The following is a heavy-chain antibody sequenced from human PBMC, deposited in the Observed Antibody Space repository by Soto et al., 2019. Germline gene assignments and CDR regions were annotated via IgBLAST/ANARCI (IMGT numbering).Heavy chain of an antibody. V-gene: IGHV3-23*01. CDR3: AIPGTGKAFDI. CDR2: ISGGGGST. Sequence: EVQVWESGGGLVQPGGSLRLSCAGAGFTFSSYAMSWIRQAPGKGLEWVSSISGGGGSTYYADSVKGRFAISRDNSKNTLSMQMNSLRAEDTAIYYCAIPGTGKAFDIWGQGTMVTVSS. J-gene: IGHJ3*02. D-gene: IGHD1-7*01. CDR1: GFTFSSYA.